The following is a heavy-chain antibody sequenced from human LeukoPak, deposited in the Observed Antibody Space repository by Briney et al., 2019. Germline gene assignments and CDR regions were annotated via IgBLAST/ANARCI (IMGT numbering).Heavy chain of an antibody. Sequence: ASETLSLTCAVYGGSFSGYYWSWIRQPPGKGLEWIGSIYYSGSTYYNPSLKSRVTISVDTSKNQFSLKLSSVTAADTAVYYCARHVRMYSSSSTGDYWGQGTLVTVSS. J-gene: IGHJ4*02. V-gene: IGHV4-34*01. CDR3: ARHVRMYSSSSTGDY. D-gene: IGHD6-6*01. CDR2: IYYSGST. CDR1: GGSFSGYY.